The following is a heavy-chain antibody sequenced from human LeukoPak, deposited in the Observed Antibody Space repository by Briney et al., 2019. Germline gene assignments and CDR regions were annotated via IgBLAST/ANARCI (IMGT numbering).Heavy chain of an antibody. Sequence: PGGSLRLSCAASGFTLSSYIMNWVRQAPGKGLEWVSSISGSSSYIYHADSVKGRFTISRDNAKKSLFLQMNSLRAEDTAVYYCARQLWFGELYTGYFDYWGQGTLVTVSS. CDR2: ISGSSSYI. V-gene: IGHV3-21*01. CDR1: GFTLSSYI. J-gene: IGHJ4*02. CDR3: ARQLWFGELYTGYFDY. D-gene: IGHD3-10*01.